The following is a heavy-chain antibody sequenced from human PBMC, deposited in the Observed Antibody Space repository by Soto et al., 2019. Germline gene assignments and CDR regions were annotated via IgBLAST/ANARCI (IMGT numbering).Heavy chain of an antibody. D-gene: IGHD4-17*01. CDR3: ARDTGDYGDYEVGFDP. CDR2: IIPILGIA. Sequence: QVQLVQSGAEVKKPGSSVKVSCKASGGTFSSYTISWVRQAPGQGLEWMGRIIPILGIANYAQKFQGRVTITADKSTSTAYMELSSLRSEDTAGYYCARDTGDYGDYEVGFDPWGQGNLVTVSS. CDR1: GGTFSSYT. J-gene: IGHJ5*02. V-gene: IGHV1-69*08.